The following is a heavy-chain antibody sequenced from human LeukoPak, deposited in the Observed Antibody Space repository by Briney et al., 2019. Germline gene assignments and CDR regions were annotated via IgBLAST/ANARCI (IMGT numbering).Heavy chain of an antibody. D-gene: IGHD4/OR15-4a*01. CDR3: AKDGTNYEFDY. CDR2: IPFDGTNE. J-gene: IGHJ4*02. V-gene: IGHV3-30*02. Sequence: GGSLRLSCAASGFTFSRPVMHWVRQTPGKGLEWLAFIPFDGTNENCADSVKGRFTISRDNSKNTLYLQMNSLRADDTAIYYCAKDGTNYEFDYWGQGTLVTVSA. CDR1: GFTFSRPV.